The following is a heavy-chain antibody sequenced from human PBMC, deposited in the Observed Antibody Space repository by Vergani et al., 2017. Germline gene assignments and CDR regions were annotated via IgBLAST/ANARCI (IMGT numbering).Heavy chain of an antibody. D-gene: IGHD2-2*02. CDR2: ISGPGLST. V-gene: IGHV3-23*01. CDR1: GFTFSNSA. CDR3: ARDQVPAAIRLNVGNYMDV. J-gene: IGHJ6*03. Sequence: EVHLLESGGGLVQSGGSLRLSCAASGFTFSNSAVSWVRQAPGRGLAWVSSISGPGLSTYYADSVKGRFSISRDNSKNTLYLQMSSLRAEDTAVYYCARDQVPAAIRLNVGNYMDVWGKGTTVIVSS.